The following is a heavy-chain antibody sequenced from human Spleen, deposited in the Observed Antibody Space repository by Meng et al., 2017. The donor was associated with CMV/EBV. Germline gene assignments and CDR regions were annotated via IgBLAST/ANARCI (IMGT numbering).Heavy chain of an antibody. CDR2: MNPNSGGT. Sequence: ASVKVSCKASGYTFTDYYLHWVRQAPGQGLEWMGWMNPNSGGTNSAQKFQGRVTMTRDTSISTAYMELSRLRSDDTAVYYCARDLGGVSGGYEDYWGQGTLVTVSS. D-gene: IGHD5-12*01. J-gene: IGHJ4*02. V-gene: IGHV1-2*02. CDR1: GYTFTDYY. CDR3: ARDLGGVSGGYEDY.